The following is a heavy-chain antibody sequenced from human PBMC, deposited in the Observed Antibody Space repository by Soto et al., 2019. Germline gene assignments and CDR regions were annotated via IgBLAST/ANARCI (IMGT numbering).Heavy chain of an antibody. Sequence: PGGSLRLSCAASGFTFSSYEMNWVRQAPGKGLEWVSYISSSGSTIYYADSVKGRFTISRDNAKNSLYLQMNSLRAEDTAVYYCARDLRMNYYYYGMDVWGQGTTVTVSS. J-gene: IGHJ6*02. CDR3: ARDLRMNYYYYGMDV. CDR2: ISSSGSTI. D-gene: IGHD2-15*01. CDR1: GFTFSSYE. V-gene: IGHV3-48*03.